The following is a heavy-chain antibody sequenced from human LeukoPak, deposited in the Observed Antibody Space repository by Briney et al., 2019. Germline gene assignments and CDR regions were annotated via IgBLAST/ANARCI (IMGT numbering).Heavy chain of an antibody. V-gene: IGHV1-24*01. Sequence: ASVKVSCKVSGYTLTELSMHWVRQAPGKGLEWMGGFDPEDGETIYAQKFQGRVTMTEDTSTDTAYMELSSLKSEDTAVYYCATSGSGYYYEFDYWGQGTLVTVSS. CDR1: GYTLTELS. J-gene: IGHJ4*02. CDR2: FDPEDGET. CDR3: ATSGSGYYYEFDY. D-gene: IGHD3-22*01.